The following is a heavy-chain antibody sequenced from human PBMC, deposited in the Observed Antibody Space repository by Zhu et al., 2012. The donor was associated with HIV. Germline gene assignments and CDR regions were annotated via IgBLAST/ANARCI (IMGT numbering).Heavy chain of an antibody. D-gene: IGHD6-13*01. V-gene: IGHV4-39*01. Sequence: QLQLQESGPGLVKPSETLSLTCTVSGGSISSSSYYWGWIRQPPGKGLEWIGSIYYSGSTYYNPSLKSRVTISVDTSKNQFSLKLSSVTAADTAVYYCARHGPGLSSSWYEDYWGQGTLVTVSS. CDR2: IYYSGST. CDR3: ARHGPGLSSSWYEDY. CDR1: GGSISSSSYY. J-gene: IGHJ4*02.